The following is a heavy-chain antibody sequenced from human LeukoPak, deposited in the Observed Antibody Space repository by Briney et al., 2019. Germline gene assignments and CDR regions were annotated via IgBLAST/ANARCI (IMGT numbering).Heavy chain of an antibody. CDR2: IYYSGST. Sequence: PSETLSLTCTVSGGSISSSSYYWGWIRQPPGKGLEWIGSIYYSGSTYYNPSLKSRVTISVDTSKNQFSLKLSSVTAADTAVYYCARDATYSSGWGGWGQGTLVTVSS. CDR1: GGSISSSSYY. D-gene: IGHD6-19*01. J-gene: IGHJ4*02. CDR3: ARDATYSSGWGG. V-gene: IGHV4-39*07.